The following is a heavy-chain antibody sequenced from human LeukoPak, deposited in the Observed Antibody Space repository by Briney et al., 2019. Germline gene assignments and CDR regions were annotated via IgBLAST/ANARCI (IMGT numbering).Heavy chain of an antibody. Sequence: SETLSLTCTVSGGSISSYYWSWIRQPPGKGLEWIGYIYTSGSTNYNPSLKSRVTISVDTSKDQFSLKPSSVTAADTAVYYCARHCSRSTSCSTHYYYMDVWGKGTTVTVSS. CDR1: GGSISSYY. V-gene: IGHV4-4*09. D-gene: IGHD2-2*01. CDR2: IYTSGST. CDR3: ARHCSRSTSCSTHYYYMDV. J-gene: IGHJ6*03.